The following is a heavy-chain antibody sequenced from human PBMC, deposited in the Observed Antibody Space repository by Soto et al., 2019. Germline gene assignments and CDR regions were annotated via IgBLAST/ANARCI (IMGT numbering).Heavy chain of an antibody. CDR1: GFTVSSNY. V-gene: IGHV3-53*01. J-gene: IGHJ4*02. D-gene: IGHD1-26*01. Sequence: GGSLRLSCAASGFTVSSNYMSWVRQAPGKGLEWVSVIYSGGSTYYADSVRGRFTISRDNSKNTLYLQMNSLRAEDTAVYYCASGDKSTYYFDYWGQGTLVTVSS. CDR2: IYSGGST. CDR3: ASGDKSTYYFDY.